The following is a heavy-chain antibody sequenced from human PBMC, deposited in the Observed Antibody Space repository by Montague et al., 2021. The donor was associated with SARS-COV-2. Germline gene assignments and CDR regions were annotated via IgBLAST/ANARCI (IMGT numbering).Heavy chain of an antibody. CDR2: IYQSGRA. CDR1: GGSVSSGAYY. CDR3: ATGTRVYGMDF. D-gene: IGHD3-10*01. V-gene: IGHV4-30-2*06. Sequence: TLSLTCVVSGGSVSSGAYYWSWIRQSPGKGLEWIGYIYQSGRAYYNPSLKSRVTISMDTSNNQFSLNLRSVTAADTGLYYCATGTRVYGMDFWGQGTTVTVSS. J-gene: IGHJ6*02.